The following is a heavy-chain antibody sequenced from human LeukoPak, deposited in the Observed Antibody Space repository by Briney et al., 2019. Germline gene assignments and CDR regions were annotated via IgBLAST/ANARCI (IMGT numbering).Heavy chain of an antibody. Sequence: GGSLRLSCAASGFTFSGYGMHWVRQAPGKGLERVAVVSYDGSNKYYADSVKGRFTISRDNSKNTVYLQMNSLRAEDTAVYYCAKVGSDYGDPRGWLDPWGQGTLVTVSS. CDR1: GFTFSGYG. V-gene: IGHV3-30*18. D-gene: IGHD4-17*01. CDR3: AKVGSDYGDPRGWLDP. J-gene: IGHJ5*02. CDR2: VSYDGSNK.